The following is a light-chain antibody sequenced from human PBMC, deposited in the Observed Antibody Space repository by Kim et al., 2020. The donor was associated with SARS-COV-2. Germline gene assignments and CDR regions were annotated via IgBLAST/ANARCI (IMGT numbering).Light chain of an antibody. J-gene: IGLJ3*02. Sequence: GQSVTISCTGTSNEVGGDNYVSWYQQNPGKAPKIMIYEVSKRPSGVPDRFSGSKSGNTASLTVSGLQAEDEADYYCSSYAGSNNWVFGGGTQLTVL. CDR1: SNEVGGDNY. V-gene: IGLV2-8*01. CDR2: EVS. CDR3: SSYAGSNNWV.